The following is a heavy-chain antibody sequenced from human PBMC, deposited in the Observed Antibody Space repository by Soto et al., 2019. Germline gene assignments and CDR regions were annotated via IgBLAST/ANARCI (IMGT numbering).Heavy chain of an antibody. J-gene: IGHJ4*02. Sequence: EVQLVESGGGLVQPGGSLKLSCAASGFTFSGSVMHWVRQASGKGLEWVGHIGRKANSYATTYAASVKGRFSISRDDSENRAYLQMNSLKTEDTAVYYCSSQDCGGDSCRRPNWGQGTLVTVSS. CDR1: GFTFSGSV. CDR2: IGRKANSYAT. CDR3: SSQDCGGDSCRRPN. V-gene: IGHV3-73*02. D-gene: IGHD2-21*01.